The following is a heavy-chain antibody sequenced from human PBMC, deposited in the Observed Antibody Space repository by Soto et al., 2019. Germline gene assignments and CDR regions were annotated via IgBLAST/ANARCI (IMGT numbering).Heavy chain of an antibody. CDR1: GFTFSSYA. CDR2: ISGSGGSA. J-gene: IGHJ5*02. D-gene: IGHD2-21*02. CDR3: AKDRFHVVVTVSIFDP. V-gene: IGHV3-23*01. Sequence: PGGSLRLSCAASGFTFSSYAMSWVRQAPGKGLEWVSTISGSGGSADYADSVKGRFTISRDNPQNTLYLEMNSLRAEDTAIYYCAKDRFHVVVTVSIFDPWGQGTLV.